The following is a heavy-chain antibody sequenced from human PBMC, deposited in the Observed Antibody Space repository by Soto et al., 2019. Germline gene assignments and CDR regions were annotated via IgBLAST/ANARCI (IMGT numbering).Heavy chain of an antibody. J-gene: IGHJ4*02. CDR2: IKSKTDGGTT. Sequence: GGSLRLSCAASGFTFSNAWMSWVRQAPGKGLEWVGRIKSKTDGGTTDYAAPVKGRFTISRDDSKNTLYLQMNSLKTEDTAVYYCTTAPPHTQGGLDYWGQGTLVTVSS. D-gene: IGHD1-26*01. V-gene: IGHV3-15*01. CDR3: TTAPPHTQGGLDY. CDR1: GFTFSNAW.